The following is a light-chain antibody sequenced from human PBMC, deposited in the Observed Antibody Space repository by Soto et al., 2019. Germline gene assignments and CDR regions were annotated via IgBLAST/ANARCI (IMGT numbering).Light chain of an antibody. J-gene: IGKJ5*01. CDR2: GAS. CDR3: QQYIKWPIT. Sequence: EIVMTQSPVTLSVSPGERATLSCRAGQSVSSNLAWYQQKPGQAPRLLIYGASTRATGIPARFSGSGSGTEFTLTVSSLQSEDFAVYYCQQYIKWPITFGQGTRLEIK. CDR1: QSVSSN. V-gene: IGKV3-15*01.